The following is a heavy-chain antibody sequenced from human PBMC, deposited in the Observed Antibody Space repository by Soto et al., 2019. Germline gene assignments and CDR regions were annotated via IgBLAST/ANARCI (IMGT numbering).Heavy chain of an antibody. J-gene: IGHJ4*02. CDR3: ARAPILVSVTLHENYFDS. Sequence: VASVKVSCKASGGTFSNSGISWVRQAPGQGLEWMGGIIPMFDTTNYAQKLQGRITIIADESTNTVYMELSNLRSADTGVYYCARAPILVSVTLHENYFDSCRQGTLLTVSS. V-gene: IGHV1-69*13. CDR2: IIPMFDTT. D-gene: IGHD2-21*02. CDR1: GGTFSNSG.